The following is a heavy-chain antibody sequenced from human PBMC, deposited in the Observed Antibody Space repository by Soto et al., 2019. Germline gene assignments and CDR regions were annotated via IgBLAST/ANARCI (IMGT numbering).Heavy chain of an antibody. CDR3: ARDHCSGGSCYFDY. J-gene: IGHJ4*02. D-gene: IGHD2-15*01. CDR2: INPNSGGT. CDR1: GYTFTGYY. V-gene: IGHV1-2*04. Sequence: ASVKVSCKASGYTFTGYYMHWVRQAPGQGLEWMGWINPNSGGTNYAQKFQGWVTMTRDTSISTAYMELSRLRSDDTAVYYCARDHCSGGSCYFDYWGQGTLVTVSS.